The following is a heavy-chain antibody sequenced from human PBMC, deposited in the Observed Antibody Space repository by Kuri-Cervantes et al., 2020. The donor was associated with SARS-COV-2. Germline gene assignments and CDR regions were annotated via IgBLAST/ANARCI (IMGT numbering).Heavy chain of an antibody. CDR1: GGSISSYY. CDR3: AREVEGSDAFDI. V-gene: IGHV4-59*01. Sequence: SETLSLTCTVSGGSISSYYWSWIRQPPGKGLEWIGYIYYSVSTNYNPSLKSRVTISVDTSKNQFSLKLSSVTAADTAVYYCAREVEGSDAFDIWGQGTMVTVSS. CDR2: IYYSVST. J-gene: IGHJ3*02.